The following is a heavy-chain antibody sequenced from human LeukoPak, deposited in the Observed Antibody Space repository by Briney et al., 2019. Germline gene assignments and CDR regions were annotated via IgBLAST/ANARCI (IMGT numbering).Heavy chain of an antibody. CDR2: VNPNGGST. V-gene: IGHV1-46*01. CDR1: GYTFTSYY. Sequence: ASVKVSCKASGYTFTSYYIHWVRQAPGQGLEWMGIVNPNGGSTSYGQRFQGRVTMNRDTSTNIVCMELSSLRSEDTAVYYCARGTGYFETGMIKYKYYGMDVWGQGTTVTVSS. D-gene: IGHD3-16*01. J-gene: IGHJ6*02. CDR3: ARGTGYFETGMIKYKYYGMDV.